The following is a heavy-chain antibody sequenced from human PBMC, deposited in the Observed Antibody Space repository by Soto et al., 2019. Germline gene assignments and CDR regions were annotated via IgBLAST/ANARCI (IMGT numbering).Heavy chain of an antibody. J-gene: IGHJ4*02. V-gene: IGHV4-34*01. Sequence: SETLSLTCAVYGASLSDNYCNWLRQPPGKGLEWIGEINHSGNTNYNPSLRSRVTISIDTSKNQLSLNLRSVSAADTAVYYCARGRRVGLAATVDYWGLGSLVTVSS. D-gene: IGHD1-26*01. CDR1: GASLSDNY. CDR2: INHSGNT. CDR3: ARGRRVGLAATVDY.